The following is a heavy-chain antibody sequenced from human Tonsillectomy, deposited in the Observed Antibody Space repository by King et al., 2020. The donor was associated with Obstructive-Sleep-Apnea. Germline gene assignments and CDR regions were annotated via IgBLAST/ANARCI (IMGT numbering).Heavy chain of an antibody. CDR1: GCTFSSYS. CDR2: MSSSSSYI. V-gene: IGHV3-21*01. CDR3: AREVVGYFDL. Sequence: VQLVESGGGLVKPGGSLRLSCAASGCTFSSYSMNWVRQAPGKGLEWVSSMSSSSSYIYYAESVKGRFTISRGNAKNSLYLQRNSLRAEDTAVYYCAREVVGYFDLWGRGTLVTVSS. J-gene: IGHJ2*01. D-gene: IGHD2-2*01.